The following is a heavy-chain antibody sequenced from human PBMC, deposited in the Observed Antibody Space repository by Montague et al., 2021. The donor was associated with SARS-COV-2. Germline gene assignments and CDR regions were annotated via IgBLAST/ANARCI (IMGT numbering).Heavy chain of an antibody. CDR1: GFTFSSYA. J-gene: IGHJ4*02. CDR3: AKAGIKYDYGDFFDY. Sequence: SLRLSCAASGFTFSSYAMSWVRQAPGKGQEWVSVITGSGGSTYYADSVKGRFTISRDNSKNTLYLQMNSLRAEDTAVYYCAKAGIKYDYGDFFDYWGQGTLVTVSS. V-gene: IGHV3-23*01. CDR2: ITGSGGST. D-gene: IGHD4-17*01.